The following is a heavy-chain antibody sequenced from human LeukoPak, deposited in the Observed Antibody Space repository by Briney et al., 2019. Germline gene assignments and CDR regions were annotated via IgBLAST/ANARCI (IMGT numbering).Heavy chain of an antibody. D-gene: IGHD2-21*02. CDR2: ISSSSSYI. V-gene: IGHV3-21*01. CDR3: ARDPPCGGDCYSDY. Sequence: GGSLRLSCAASGFTFSSYSMNWVRQAPGKGLEWVSSISSSSSYIYYADSVKGRFTISRDNAKNSLYLQMNSLRAEDTAVYYCARDPPCGGDCYSDYWGKGTLVTVSS. CDR1: GFTFSSYS. J-gene: IGHJ4*02.